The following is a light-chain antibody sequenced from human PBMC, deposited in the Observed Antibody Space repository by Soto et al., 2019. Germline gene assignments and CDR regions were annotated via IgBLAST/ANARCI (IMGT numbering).Light chain of an antibody. J-gene: IGLJ1*01. CDR2: DVS. V-gene: IGLV2-14*01. CDR1: SSDVGGYNY. CDR3: SSYTSSSTF. Sequence: QSALTQPASVSGSPGQSITISCTGTSSDVGGYNYVYWYQPHPGKAPKLRIYDVSNRPSGVSNRFSGSKSGNTASLTISGLQADDEADYYCSSYTSSSTFFGTGTKLTVL.